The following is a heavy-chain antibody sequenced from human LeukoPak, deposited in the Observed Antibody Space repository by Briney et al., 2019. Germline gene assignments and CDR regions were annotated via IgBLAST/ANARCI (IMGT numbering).Heavy chain of an antibody. Sequence: SETLSLTCTVSGHSITSGYYWGWIRQPPGKGLEWIGSIYHSGSTYYNPSLKSRVTISVDTSKNQFSLRLSSVTAADTAVYYCVRGGEWDLLRYFDYWGQGTLVTAS. CDR2: IYHSGST. J-gene: IGHJ4*02. D-gene: IGHD1-26*01. CDR3: VRGGEWDLLRYFDY. V-gene: IGHV4-38-2*02. CDR1: GHSITSGYY.